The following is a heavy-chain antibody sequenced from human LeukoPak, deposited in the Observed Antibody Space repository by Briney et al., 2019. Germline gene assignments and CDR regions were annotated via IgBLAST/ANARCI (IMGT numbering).Heavy chain of an antibody. CDR3: ASGIAAAGSFDY. V-gene: IGHV4-59*01. Sequence: SETLSLTCTVSGGSISSYYWSWIRQPPWKGLEWIGYIYYSGSTNYNPSLKSRVTISVDTSKNQFSLKLSSVTAADTAVYYCASGIAAAGSFDYWGQGTLVTVSS. CDR1: GGSISSYY. D-gene: IGHD6-13*01. J-gene: IGHJ4*02. CDR2: IYYSGST.